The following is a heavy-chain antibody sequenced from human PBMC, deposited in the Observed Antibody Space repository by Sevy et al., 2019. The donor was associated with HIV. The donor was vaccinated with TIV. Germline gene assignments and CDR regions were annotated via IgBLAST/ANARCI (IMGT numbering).Heavy chain of an antibody. D-gene: IGHD3-3*01. CDR3: AGDALKQRGLEGLWWSREDDGMDV. CDR1: GGSISSGGYS. CDR2: IYHTGST. J-gene: IGHJ6*02. Sequence: SETLSLTCAVSGGSISSGGYSWSWIRQPPGKGLEWIGYIYHTGSTYYNPSLKSRVTISVDRSKNQFSLRLSSVTAADMAVDYCAGDALKQRGLEGLWWSREDDGMDVWGQGTTVTVSS. V-gene: IGHV4-30-2*01.